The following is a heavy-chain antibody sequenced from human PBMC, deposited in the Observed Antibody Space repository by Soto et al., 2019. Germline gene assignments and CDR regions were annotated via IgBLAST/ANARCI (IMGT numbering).Heavy chain of an antibody. Sequence: SVKVSCKASGGTFSNYAISWVRQAPGQGLEWIGGIIPVFGPANYAQRFQGRVTITVDKSTSTAYMELSSLRSDDTAVYYCARTTGSDYGMDVWGQGTTVTVS. CDR2: IIPVFGPA. CDR1: GGTFSNYA. D-gene: IGHD3-9*01. CDR3: ARTTGSDYGMDV. V-gene: IGHV1-69*06. J-gene: IGHJ6*02.